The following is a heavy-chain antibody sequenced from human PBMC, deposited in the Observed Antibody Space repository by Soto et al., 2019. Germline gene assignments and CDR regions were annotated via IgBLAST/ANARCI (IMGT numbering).Heavy chain of an antibody. V-gene: IGHV3-23*01. Sequence: PGGSLRLSCAASGLTFSNYAMSWVRQAPGKGLEWVSSIGGRGEITYYANSVEGRFTISRDISKNTLYLQMNSLGVDDTAVYYCANYYDSSGYPHGFFQHWGQGTLVTVSS. CDR1: GLTFSNYA. CDR3: ANYYDSSGYPHGFFQH. D-gene: IGHD3-22*01. CDR2: IGGRGEIT. J-gene: IGHJ1*01.